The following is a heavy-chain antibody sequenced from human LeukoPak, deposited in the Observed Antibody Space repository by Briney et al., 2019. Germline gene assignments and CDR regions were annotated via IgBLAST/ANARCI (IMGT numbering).Heavy chain of an antibody. CDR3: ARVSGAAFPFIDY. D-gene: IGHD3-10*01. V-gene: IGHV4-30-4*01. Sequence: SETLSLTCTVSGGSISSGDYYWSWIRQPPGKGLEWIGYIYYSGSTYYNPSLKSRVTISVGTSKNQFSLKLSSVTAADTAVYYCARVSGAAFPFIDYWGQGTLVTVSS. CDR2: IYYSGST. J-gene: IGHJ4*02. CDR1: GGSISSGDYY.